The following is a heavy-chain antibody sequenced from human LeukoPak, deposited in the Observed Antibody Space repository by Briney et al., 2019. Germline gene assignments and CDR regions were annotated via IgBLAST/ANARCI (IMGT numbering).Heavy chain of an antibody. J-gene: IGHJ4*02. D-gene: IGHD5-18*01. V-gene: IGHV1-3*01. CDR3: ARDRYGYSYGFY. CDR1: GYTFTSYA. CDR2: INAGNGNT. Sequence: ASAKVSCKASGYTFTSYAMHWVRQAPGQRLEWMGWINAGNGNTKYSQKFQGRVTITRDTSASTAYMELSSLRSEDTAVYYCARDRYGYSYGFYWGQGTLVTVFS.